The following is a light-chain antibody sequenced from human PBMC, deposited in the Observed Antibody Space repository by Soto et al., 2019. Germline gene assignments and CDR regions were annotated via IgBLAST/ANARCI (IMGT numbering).Light chain of an antibody. CDR3: CSYAGSDSNWL. V-gene: IGLV2-11*01. CDR1: STDVGAYNY. J-gene: IGLJ3*02. CDR2: DVT. Sequence: QSALTQPRSVSGSPGQSVTISCTGSSTDVGAYNYISWYLHHPGKAPKLILYDVTTRPSGVPDRFSGSKSGITASLTISGLQAEDEADCYCCSYAGSDSNWLFGGGTKLTVL.